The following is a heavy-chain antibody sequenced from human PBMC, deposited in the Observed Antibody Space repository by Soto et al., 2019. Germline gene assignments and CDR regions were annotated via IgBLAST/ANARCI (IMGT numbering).Heavy chain of an antibody. Sequence: SETLSLTCTVSGGSMRNYFWTWIRQPPGKGLEWIGYIHYSGTTSFFPSYNPSLRSRVTISEDTSKNQFSLKLLSVTTADTAVYFCAAGEASSRNLAPYYLDFWGQGTLVTISS. V-gene: IGHV4-59*01. CDR2: IHYSGTT. J-gene: IGHJ4*02. CDR3: AAGEASSRNLAPYYLDF. CDR1: GGSMRNYF. D-gene: IGHD6-13*01.